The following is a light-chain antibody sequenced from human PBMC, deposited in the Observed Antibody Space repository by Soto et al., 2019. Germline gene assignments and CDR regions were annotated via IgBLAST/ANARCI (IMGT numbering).Light chain of an antibody. J-gene: IGKJ1*01. CDR3: QQYNNWPRT. V-gene: IGKV3-15*01. CDR1: QSVSSN. Sequence: ETVMTQSPATLSVSPGERATLSCRASQSVSSNLAWYQQKPGQAPRLLIYGASTRATGIPARFSGSGSGTEFTLTISSLQSEDFAVYYCQQYNNWPRTYGQGTKAEIK. CDR2: GAS.